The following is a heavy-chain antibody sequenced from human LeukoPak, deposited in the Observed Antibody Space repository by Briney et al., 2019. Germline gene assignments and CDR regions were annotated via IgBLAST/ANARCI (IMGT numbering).Heavy chain of an antibody. CDR3: TTGLDYFDY. CDR2: IKGKTDGGTT. V-gene: IGHV3-15*01. CDR1: GFTFSNAW. Sequence: GGSLRLSCAASGFTFSNAWMSWVRQAPGKGLEWVGRIKGKTDGGTTDYAAPVKGRFTISRDDSKNTLYLQMSSLKTEDTAVYYCTTGLDYFDYWGQGTLVTVSS. J-gene: IGHJ4*02.